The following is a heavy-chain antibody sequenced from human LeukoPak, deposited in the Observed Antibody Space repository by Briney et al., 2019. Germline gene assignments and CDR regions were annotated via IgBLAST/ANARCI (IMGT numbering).Heavy chain of an antibody. CDR1: GFTFSSYA. D-gene: IGHD1-26*01. J-gene: IGHJ4*02. V-gene: IGHV3-23*01. Sequence: GSLRLSCAASGFTFSSYAMSWVRQAPGKGLEWVSTISGDGGITYYADSVEGRFTISRDNSKNTLYLQMNSLKTEDTAVYYCAKLKRDSGSYLHYYFDYWGQGTLVTVSS. CDR3: AKLKRDSGSYLHYYFDY. CDR2: ISGDGGIT.